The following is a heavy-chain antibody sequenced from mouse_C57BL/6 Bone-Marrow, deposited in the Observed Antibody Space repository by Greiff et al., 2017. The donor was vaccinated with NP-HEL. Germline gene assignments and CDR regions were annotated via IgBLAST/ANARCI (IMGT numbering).Heavy chain of an antibody. CDR1: GYTFPSYW. CDR2: IDPSDSYT. CDR3: ARRRDYDGAWFAY. V-gene: IGHV1-69*01. J-gene: IGHJ3*01. Sequence: QVQLQQPGAELVMPGASVKLSCKASGYTFPSYWMHWVKQRPGQGLEWIGEIDPSDSYTNYNQKFKGKSTLTVDKSSSTAYMQLSSLTSEDSAVYYCARRRDYDGAWFAYWGQGTLVTVSA. D-gene: IGHD2-4*01.